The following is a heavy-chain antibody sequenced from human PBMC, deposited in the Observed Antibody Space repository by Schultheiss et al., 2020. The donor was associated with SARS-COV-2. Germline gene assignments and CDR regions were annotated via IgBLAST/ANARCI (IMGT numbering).Heavy chain of an antibody. Sequence: SETLSLTCTVSGGSISSYYWSWIRQPPGKGLEWIGYIYYSGSTNYKPSLKSRVTISVDTSKNQFSLKLSSVTAADTAVYYCARHALVVPAASFDYWGQGTVVTV. CDR3: ARHALVVPAASFDY. CDR1: GGSISSYY. V-gene: IGHV4-59*08. CDR2: IYYSGST. J-gene: IGHJ4*02. D-gene: IGHD2-2*01.